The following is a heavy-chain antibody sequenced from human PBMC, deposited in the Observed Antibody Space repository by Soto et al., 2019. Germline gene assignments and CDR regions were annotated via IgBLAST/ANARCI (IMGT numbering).Heavy chain of an antibody. Sequence: QVQLVQSGAEVKKPGASVKVSCKTSGYTFTRYDSNWVRQATGQGLEWMGWMNPKSVYTGSAQRFQGRITMNRNTSISTAYMELSSLRSEDTDMDYCARTDGDLDYWGQGTLVTVSS. CDR1: GYTFTRYD. J-gene: IGHJ4*01. V-gene: IGHV1-8*01. CDR3: ARTDGDLDY. D-gene: IGHD4-17*01. CDR2: MNPKSVYT.